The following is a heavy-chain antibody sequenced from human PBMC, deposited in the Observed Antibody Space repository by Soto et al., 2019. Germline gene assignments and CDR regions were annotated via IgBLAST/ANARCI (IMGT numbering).Heavy chain of an antibody. CDR1: GGSFSGYY. CDR3: ARDKIPGLFDY. J-gene: IGHJ4*02. V-gene: IGHV4-34*01. D-gene: IGHD2-21*01. Sequence: QVQLQQWGAGLLKPSETLSLTCAVYGGSFSGYYWTWIRQPPGTGLEWIGEINHSGSTNYNPSLKSRVHISVDTSKNQFSLKLTSVTAADTAVYYCARDKIPGLFDYWGQGTLVTVSS. CDR2: INHSGST.